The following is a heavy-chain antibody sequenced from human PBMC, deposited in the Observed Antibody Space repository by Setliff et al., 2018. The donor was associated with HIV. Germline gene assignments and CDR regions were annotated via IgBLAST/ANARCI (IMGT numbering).Heavy chain of an antibody. CDR3: ARLWLHYGADIPKFDP. CDR2: VFFSGVA. V-gene: IGHV4-59*08. J-gene: IGHJ5*02. CDR1: GASIDRFF. Sequence: PSETLSLTCTVSGASIDRFFWSWIRQPPGKGLEWIGNVFFSGVATYNPSLKSRLTMSVDTAKNRFSLKLISVTAADTAVYFCARLWLHYGADIPKFDPWGQGTLVTAPQ. D-gene: IGHD4-17*01.